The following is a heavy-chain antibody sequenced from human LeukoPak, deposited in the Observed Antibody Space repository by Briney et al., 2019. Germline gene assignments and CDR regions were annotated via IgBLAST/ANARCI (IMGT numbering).Heavy chain of an antibody. V-gene: IGHV4-30-2*01. D-gene: IGHD3-9*01. Sequence: SETLSLTCAVFGGSISSGGYSWSWIRQPPGKGLEWIGYIYHSGSTYYNPSLKSRVTISVDRSKNQFSLKLSSVTAADTAVYYCARGSDILTGYYYFDYWGQGTLVTVSS. CDR2: IYHSGST. CDR1: GGSISSGGYS. J-gene: IGHJ4*02. CDR3: ARGSDILTGYYYFDY.